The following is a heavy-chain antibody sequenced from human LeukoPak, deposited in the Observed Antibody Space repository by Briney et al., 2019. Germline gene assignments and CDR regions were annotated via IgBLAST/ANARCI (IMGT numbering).Heavy chain of an antibody. CDR2: ISGSGDNT. D-gene: IGHD4-23*01. CDR1: GFTLSSFV. Sequence: GRSLRPSCAASGFTLSSFVMSWVRQAPGKGLEWVSSISGSGDNTYYADSLKGRFTISRDNSKNTLYLQMNSLRAEDTAVYYCASNSRTFDYWGRGTLANVSS. V-gene: IGHV3-23*01. CDR3: ASNSRTFDY. J-gene: IGHJ4*02.